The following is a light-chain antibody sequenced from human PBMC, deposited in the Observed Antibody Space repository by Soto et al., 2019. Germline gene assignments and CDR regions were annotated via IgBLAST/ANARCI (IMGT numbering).Light chain of an antibody. CDR1: HGLTTY. CDR3: QQYYSFTLT. J-gene: IGKJ4*01. Sequence: IWMTQSPSLLSPSRGDRVTIDXRMSHGLTTYLSWYQQTPGXAPHXXXYAXSTWQSGVPSRCSGSGSGTDFTLTISCMQSEDVSTHYCQQYYSFTLTFGGGTKVDIK. V-gene: IGKV1D-8*01. CDR2: AXS.